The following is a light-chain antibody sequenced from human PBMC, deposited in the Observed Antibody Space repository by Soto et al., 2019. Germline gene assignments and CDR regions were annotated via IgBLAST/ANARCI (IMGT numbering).Light chain of an antibody. CDR1: SSNIGSDY. CDR3: CSYRRGNILV. Sequence: QSVLTQPPSVSGTPGQRVTISCSGSSSNIGSDYVYWFQQLPGTAPKVLIYRNNQRPSGVPERFSGSKSGNTASLTISGLQADDEAIYYCCSYRRGNILVFGGGTKLTVL. CDR2: RNN. J-gene: IGLJ2*01. V-gene: IGLV1-47*01.